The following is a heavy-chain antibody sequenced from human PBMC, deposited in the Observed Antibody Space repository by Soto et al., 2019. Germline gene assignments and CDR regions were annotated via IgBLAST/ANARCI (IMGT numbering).Heavy chain of an antibody. D-gene: IGHD6-19*01. V-gene: IGHV3-23*01. CDR2: ISGSGGST. CDR3: AKDWGHLQWLVQGPYNWFDP. CDR1: GFTFSSYA. J-gene: IGHJ5*02. Sequence: PGGSLRLSCAASGFTFSSYAMSWVRQAPGKGLEWVSAISGSGGSTYYADSVKGRFTISRDNSKNTLYLQMNSLRAEDTAVYYCAKDWGHLQWLVQGPYNWFDPWGQGTLVTGSS.